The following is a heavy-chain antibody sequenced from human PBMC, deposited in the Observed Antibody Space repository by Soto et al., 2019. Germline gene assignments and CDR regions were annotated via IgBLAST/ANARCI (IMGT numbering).Heavy chain of an antibody. V-gene: IGHV1-18*01. D-gene: IGHD2-15*01. J-gene: IGHJ4*02. CDR1: GDTFTSYG. CDR3: AREHCSGGSCYPIYY. Sequence: QVQLVQSGAEVKKPGASVKVSCKASGDTFTSYGISWVREAPGQGLEWMGWISAYNGNTNYAQKLQGRVTMTTDTSTSTSYMELRSLRSDDTAVYYCAREHCSGGSCYPIYYWGQGTLVTV. CDR2: ISAYNGNT.